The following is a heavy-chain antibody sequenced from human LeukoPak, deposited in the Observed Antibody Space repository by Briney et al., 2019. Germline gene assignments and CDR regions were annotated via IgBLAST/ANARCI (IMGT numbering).Heavy chain of an antibody. CDR3: AIIGTPGETEYYRP. Sequence: GGSLRLSCTPSGFSLSNFWMSWVRQAPGKGLEWLANIRYDGGSKYYLDSMRGRLTISRDNAQNSVYLQVNSLRVEDTAMYYCAIIGTPGETEYYRPWGQGTLVTVSS. CDR1: GFSLSNFW. CDR2: IRYDGGSK. D-gene: IGHD2-21*01. J-gene: IGHJ1*01. V-gene: IGHV3-7*01.